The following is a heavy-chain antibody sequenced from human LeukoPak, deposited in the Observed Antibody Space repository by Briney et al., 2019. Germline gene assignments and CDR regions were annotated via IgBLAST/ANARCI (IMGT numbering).Heavy chain of an antibody. CDR1: GGSISSYY. Sequence: SETLSLTCTVSGGSISSYYWSWIRQPPGKGLEWIGYIYYSGSTNYSPSLKSRVTISVDTSKNQFSLKLSSVTAADTAVYYCARAGGYCSGGSCYPSYYFDYWGQGTLVTVSS. CDR3: ARAGGYCSGGSCYPSYYFDY. J-gene: IGHJ4*02. CDR2: IYYSGST. D-gene: IGHD2-15*01. V-gene: IGHV4-59*01.